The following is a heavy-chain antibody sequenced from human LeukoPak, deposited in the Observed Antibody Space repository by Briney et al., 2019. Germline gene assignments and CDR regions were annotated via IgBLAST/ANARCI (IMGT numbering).Heavy chain of an antibody. V-gene: IGHV3-53*01. CDR3: TKTGGPWD. CDR1: GLTVITSF. CDR2: IYNDGTT. Sequence: PGGSLRLSCAASGLTVITSFMSWVRQAPGRGLEWVSVIYNDGTTYYADSVKGRFTISRDNPKNTLHLQMNTLRAEDTAVYYCTKTGGPWDWGQGTQVTVSS. J-gene: IGHJ4*02. D-gene: IGHD7-27*01.